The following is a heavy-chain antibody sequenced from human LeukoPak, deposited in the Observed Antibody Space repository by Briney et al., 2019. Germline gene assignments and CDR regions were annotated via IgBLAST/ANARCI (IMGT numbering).Heavy chain of an antibody. V-gene: IGHV3-49*04. D-gene: IGHD6-19*01. CDR1: GFAFGDYA. J-gene: IGHJ6*02. CDR2: IRSKVFGGTT. Sequence: GGSLRLSCTASGFAFGDYAMSWVRQGPGKGLEWVGFIRSKVFGGTTEYAASVKGRFTISRDDSKSIAYLQMYSLKTEDTAVYYCARDLVAVAGDYYYYAMDVWGQGTTVTVSS. CDR3: ARDLVAVAGDYYYYAMDV.